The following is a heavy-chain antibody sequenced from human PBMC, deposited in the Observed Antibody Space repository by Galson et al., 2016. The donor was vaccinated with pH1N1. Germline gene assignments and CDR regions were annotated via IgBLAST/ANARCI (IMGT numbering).Heavy chain of an antibody. J-gene: IGHJ4*02. CDR3: ASTRPHFRNFDWQKPHSFDY. CDR1: GYSLTNYW. D-gene: IGHD3-9*01. V-gene: IGHV5-51*01. CDR2: IYLSDSHT. Sequence: QSGAEVKKPGESLRISCEGFGYSLTNYWIVWVRQMPGKGLEWMGIIYLSDSHTTYSPSFQGQVTISADKSISTAYLERSSLKASDTATYHCASTRPHFRNFDWQKPHSFDYCGQGTLVTVSS.